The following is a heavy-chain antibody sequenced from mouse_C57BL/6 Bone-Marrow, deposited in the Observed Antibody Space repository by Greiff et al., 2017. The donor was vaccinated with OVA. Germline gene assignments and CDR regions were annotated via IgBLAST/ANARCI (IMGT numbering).Heavy chain of an antibody. CDR3: ARSYSYYYSNNYFDY. J-gene: IGHJ2*01. CDR2: IHPNSGST. V-gene: IGHV1-64*01. Sequence: QVQLQQSGAELVKPGASVKLSCKASGYTFTSYWMHWVKQRPGQGLEWIGMIHPNSGSTNYHEKFKSKATLTVDKSSSTAYMQLSSLTSEDSAVYYCARSYSYYYSNNYFDYWGQGTTLTVSS. D-gene: IGHD2-5*01. CDR1: GYTFTSYW.